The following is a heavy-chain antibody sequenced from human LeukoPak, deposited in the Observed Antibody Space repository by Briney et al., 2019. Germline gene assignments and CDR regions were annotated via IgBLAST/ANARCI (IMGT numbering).Heavy chain of an antibody. CDR1: GGSISSGSYY. J-gene: IGHJ6*03. Sequence: SQTLSLTCTVSGGSISSGSYYWSWIRQPAGKGLEWIGRIYTSGSTNYNPSLKSRVTISVDTSKNQFSLKLSSVTAADTAVYYCARDAHYYDSSGYYLRENYYYCYYMDVWGKGTTVTVSS. CDR2: IYTSGST. D-gene: IGHD3-22*01. V-gene: IGHV4-61*02. CDR3: ARDAHYYDSSGYYLRENYYYCYYMDV.